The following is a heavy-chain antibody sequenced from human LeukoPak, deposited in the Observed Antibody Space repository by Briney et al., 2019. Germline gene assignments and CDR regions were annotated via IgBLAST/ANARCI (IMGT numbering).Heavy chain of an antibody. Sequence: SETLSLTCTVSGSSISSSSYYWGWIRQPPGKGLEWIGSIYYSGSTYYNPSLKSRVTISVDTSKNQFSLKLSSVTAADTAVYYCARQGYVDYWGQGTLVTVSS. CDR2: IYYSGST. CDR1: GSSISSSSYY. V-gene: IGHV4-39*01. CDR3: ARQGYVDY. J-gene: IGHJ4*02.